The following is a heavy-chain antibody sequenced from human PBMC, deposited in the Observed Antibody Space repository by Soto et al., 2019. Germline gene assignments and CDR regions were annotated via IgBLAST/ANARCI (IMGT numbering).Heavy chain of an antibody. CDR1: EFTFSNYG. CDR3: ASALETGDY. V-gene: IGHV3-33*01. J-gene: IGHJ4*02. D-gene: IGHD3-10*01. CDR2: IWYDGSNK. Sequence: QVQLVESGGGVVQPGRSLRLSCVASEFTFSNYGMHWVRQAPGKGPEWVAVIWYDGSNKDYADSVKGRFTISRDNSRNTLYLQMNSLRAEDTAVYYCASALETGDYWGQGTLVTVSS.